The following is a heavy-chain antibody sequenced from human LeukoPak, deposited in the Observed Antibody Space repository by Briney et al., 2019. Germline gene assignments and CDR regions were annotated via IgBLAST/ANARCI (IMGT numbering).Heavy chain of an antibody. Sequence: SETLSLTCAVYGGXFSGYYCSWIRQPPGKGLEWIGYIYYSGSTNYNPSLKSRVTISVDTSKNQFSLKLSSVTAADTAVYYCARGGYYDILTGYYWVIDYWGQGTLVTVSS. V-gene: IGHV4-59*01. CDR2: IYYSGST. J-gene: IGHJ4*02. D-gene: IGHD3-9*01. CDR1: GGXFSGYY. CDR3: ARGGYYDILTGYYWVIDY.